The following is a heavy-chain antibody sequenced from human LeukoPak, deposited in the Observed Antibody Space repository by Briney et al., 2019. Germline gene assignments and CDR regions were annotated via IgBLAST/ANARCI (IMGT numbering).Heavy chain of an antibody. CDR2: INPSGGST. V-gene: IGHV1-46*01. D-gene: IGHD6-19*01. CDR3: ARSRGIAVAVPDY. CDR1: GYTFTSYS. J-gene: IGHJ4*02. Sequence: GASLKVSCKTPGYTFTSYSMHWVRQTPGQGLEWMGIINPSGGSTSYAQKFQGRVTMTRDMSTSTVYMELSSLRSEDTAVYYCARSRGIAVAVPDYWGQGTLVTVSS.